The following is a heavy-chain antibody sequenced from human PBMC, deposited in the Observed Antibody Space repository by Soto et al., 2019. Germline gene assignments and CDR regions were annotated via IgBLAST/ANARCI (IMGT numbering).Heavy chain of an antibody. J-gene: IGHJ6*02. V-gene: IGHV1-2*02. Sequence: GASVKVSCKASGYTFTGYYIHWVRQAPGQGLEWMGWINPNSGGTNYEQKFQGRVTMTRDTSISTAYMELSRLRSDDTAVYYCARSPVDLITIFGVVIIGRADYYYGMDVWGQGTTVTVSS. CDR2: INPNSGGT. CDR1: GYTFTGYY. D-gene: IGHD3-3*01. CDR3: ARSPVDLITIFGVVIIGRADYYYGMDV.